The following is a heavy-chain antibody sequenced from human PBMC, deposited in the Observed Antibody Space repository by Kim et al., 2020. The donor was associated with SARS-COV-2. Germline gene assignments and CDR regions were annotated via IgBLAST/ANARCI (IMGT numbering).Heavy chain of an antibody. CDR3: AKGSNVVVTAKQYFQH. CDR1: GFTFSTYA. CDR2: ISGSGGNT. V-gene: IGHV3-23*01. Sequence: GGSLRLSCATSGFTFSTYAMNWVRQAPGKGLEWVSGISGSGGNTYYADSVKGRFTISRDNSKNTLHVQMSSLRAEDTAVYYCAKGSNVVVTAKQYFQHWGQGTLVIVSS. D-gene: IGHD2-21*02. J-gene: IGHJ1*01.